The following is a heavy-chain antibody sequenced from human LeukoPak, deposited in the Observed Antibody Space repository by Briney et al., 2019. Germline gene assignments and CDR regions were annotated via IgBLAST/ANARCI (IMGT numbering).Heavy chain of an antibody. V-gene: IGHV1-69*02. D-gene: IGHD6-13*01. CDR3: AGPGDSSSWYVWWFDP. CDR1: GGTSSSNS. CDR2: IIPILGIA. J-gene: IGHJ5*02. Sequence: GSSVKVSCKASGGTSSSNSISRVRQAPGQGLEWMGTIIPILGIANYAQKFQGRVTITADKSTSTAYMERSSLRSEDTAVYYCAGPGDSSSWYVWWFDPWGQGTLVTVSS.